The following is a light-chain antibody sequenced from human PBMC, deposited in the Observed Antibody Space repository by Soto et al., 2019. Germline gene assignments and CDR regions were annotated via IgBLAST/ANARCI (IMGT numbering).Light chain of an antibody. CDR2: EAS. J-gene: IGKJ1*01. CDR1: QTSSSW. V-gene: IGKV1-5*03. CDR3: QQYNSDSEA. Sequence: DIQMTQSPSTLSGSVGDSVTITCRASQTSSSWLAWYQQKPGKAPKLLMYEASTLKSGVPSRFSGSGSGTEFTLTISSLHPDDFATYSCQQYNSDSEAFGQGTKVDIK.